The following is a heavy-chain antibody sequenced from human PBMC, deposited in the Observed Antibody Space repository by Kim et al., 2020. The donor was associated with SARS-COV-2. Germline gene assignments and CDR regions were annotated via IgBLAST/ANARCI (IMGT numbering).Heavy chain of an antibody. D-gene: IGHD3-10*01. V-gene: IGHV3-53*01. CDR1: GFTVSSNY. J-gene: IGHJ4*02. CDR2: IYSGGST. CDR3: ARGLYYGSGSPGY. Sequence: GGSLRLSGAASGFTVSSNYMSWVRQAPGKGLEWVSVIYSGGSTYYADSVKGRFTISRDNSKNTLYLQMNSLRAEDTAVYYCARGLYYGSGSPGYWGQGTLVTVSS.